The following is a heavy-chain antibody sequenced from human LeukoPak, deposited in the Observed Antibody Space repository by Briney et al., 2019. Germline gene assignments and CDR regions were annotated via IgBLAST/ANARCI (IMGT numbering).Heavy chain of an antibody. Sequence: GGSLRLSCAASGFTFSNYWMNWVRQAPGKGLEWVSSISSSSSYIYYADSVKGRFTISRDNAKNPLYLQMNSLRAEDTAVYYCAREHILTGFDYWGQGTLVTVSS. CDR3: AREHILTGFDY. CDR2: ISSSSSYI. J-gene: IGHJ4*02. V-gene: IGHV3-21*01. D-gene: IGHD3-9*01. CDR1: GFTFSNYW.